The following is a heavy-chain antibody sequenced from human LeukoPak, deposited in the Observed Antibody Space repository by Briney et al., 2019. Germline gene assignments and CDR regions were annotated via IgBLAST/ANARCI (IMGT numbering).Heavy chain of an antibody. J-gene: IGHJ6*03. CDR2: MNPNSGNT. D-gene: IGHD6-19*01. CDR1: GYTFTSYD. CDR3: ARGGSSSGWLYYYYYYMDV. Sequence: EASVKVSCKASGYTFTSYDINWVRQATGQGLEWMGWMNPNSGNTGYAQKFQGRVTITRNTSISTAYMELSSLRSEDTAVYYCARGGSSSGWLYYYYYYMDVWGKGTTVTISS. V-gene: IGHV1-8*03.